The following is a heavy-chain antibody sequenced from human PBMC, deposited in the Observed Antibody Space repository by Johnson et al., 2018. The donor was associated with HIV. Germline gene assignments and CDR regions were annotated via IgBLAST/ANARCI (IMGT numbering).Heavy chain of an antibody. J-gene: IGHJ3*02. CDR2: IKGKSESGTT. Sequence: VQLVESGGGLVKPGGSLRLSCAASGFTFSDAWMTWVRQAPGKGLEWVARIKGKSESGTTNYAAPVKGRFTISRDDSKDTVYLQMNSLKTEDTAVYYCTPLMDAFDIWGQGTMVTVSS. CDR1: GFTFSDAW. D-gene: IGHD3-9*01. CDR3: TPLMDAFDI. V-gene: IGHV3-15*01.